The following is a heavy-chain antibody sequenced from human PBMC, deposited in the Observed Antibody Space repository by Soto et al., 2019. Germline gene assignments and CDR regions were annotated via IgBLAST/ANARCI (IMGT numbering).Heavy chain of an antibody. CDR1: GFTFTRSA. Sequence: SVKVSCKASGFTFTRSAVQWVRQARGQRLVWIGWIVVDSGNTIYAQKFQERVTITRDMSTSTLYMELHSLASEDTAMYYCAATGRVKGYYYGVDVWGQGTTVTVSS. J-gene: IGHJ6*02. V-gene: IGHV1-58*01. CDR3: AATGRVKGYYYGVDV. D-gene: IGHD1-1*01. CDR2: IVVDSGNT.